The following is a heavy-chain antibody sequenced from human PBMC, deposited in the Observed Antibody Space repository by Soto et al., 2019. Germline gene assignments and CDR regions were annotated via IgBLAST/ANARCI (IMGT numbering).Heavy chain of an antibody. CDR3: ARSEWFTPSPNWFDP. CDR2: IIPIFGTA. V-gene: IGHV1-69*12. CDR1: GGTFSSYA. Sequence: QVQLVQSGAEVKKPGSSVKVSCKASGGTFSSYAISWVRQAPGQGLEWMGGIIPIFGTANYAQKFQGRVTLPADESTSTAYMELSSLRSEDTAVYYCARSEWFTPSPNWFDPWGQGTLVTVSS. J-gene: IGHJ5*02. D-gene: IGHD3-3*01.